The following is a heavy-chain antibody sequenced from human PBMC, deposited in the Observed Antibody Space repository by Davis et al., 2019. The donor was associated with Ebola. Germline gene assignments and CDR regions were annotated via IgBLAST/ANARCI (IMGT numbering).Heavy chain of an antibody. CDR1: GGSISSYY. J-gene: IGHJ5*02. CDR2: IYYSGST. V-gene: IGHV4-59*12. Sequence: MPSETLSLTCTVSGGSISSYYWSWIRQPPGKGLEWIGYIYYSGSTNYNPSLKSRVTISVDRSKNQFSLKLSSVTAADTAVYYCAGRLLWFGELLVGWFDPWGQGTLVTVSS. D-gene: IGHD3-10*01. CDR3: AGRLLWFGELLVGWFDP.